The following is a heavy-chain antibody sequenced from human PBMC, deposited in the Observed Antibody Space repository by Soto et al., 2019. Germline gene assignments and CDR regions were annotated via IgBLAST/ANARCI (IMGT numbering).Heavy chain of an antibody. D-gene: IGHD3-9*01. CDR1: GFSLSTSGMC. Sequence: SGPTLVNPTQTLTLTCTFSGFSLSTSGMCVSWIRQPPGKALEWLARIDWDDDKYYSTSLKTRLTISKDTSKNQVVLTMTNMDPVDTATFYCAGTEADLLRFFAWYYMDVWGKGPSVTVPS. CDR2: IDWDDDK. V-gene: IGHV2-70*11. J-gene: IGHJ6*03. CDR3: AGTEADLLRFFAWYYMDV.